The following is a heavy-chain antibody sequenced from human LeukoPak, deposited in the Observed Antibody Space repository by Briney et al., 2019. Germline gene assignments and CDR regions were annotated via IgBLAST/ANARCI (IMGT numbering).Heavy chain of an antibody. CDR3: ASSGGSGYYYYGMDV. D-gene: IGHD2-15*01. CDR1: GGFFSGYH. Sequence: SETLSLTCAVYGGFFSGYHWSWIRQPPGKGLEWIGEINHSGSTNYNPSLKSRVTISVDTSKNQFSLKLSSVTAADTAVYYCASSGGSGYYYYGMDVWGQGTTVTVSS. V-gene: IGHV4-34*01. J-gene: IGHJ6*02. CDR2: INHSGST.